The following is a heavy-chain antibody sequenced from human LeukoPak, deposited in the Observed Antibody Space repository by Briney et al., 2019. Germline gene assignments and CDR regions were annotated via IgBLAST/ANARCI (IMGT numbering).Heavy chain of an antibody. V-gene: IGHV3-7*01. Sequence: GGSLRLSCTASGFIFTNYWMNWVRQSPGKGLEWVANIKQDGSEKYYVDSVKGRFTISRDNAKNLLYLQMNSLRAEDTAVYYCAELGITMIGGVWGKGTTVTISS. D-gene: IGHD3-10*02. CDR1: GFIFTNYW. CDR2: IKQDGSEK. CDR3: AELGITMIGGV. J-gene: IGHJ6*04.